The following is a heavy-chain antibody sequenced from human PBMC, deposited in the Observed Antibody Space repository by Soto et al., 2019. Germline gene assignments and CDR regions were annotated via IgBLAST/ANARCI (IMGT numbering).Heavy chain of an antibody. Sequence: QGQLVQSGAEVRKPGSSVRVSCMPSGGTFNTYPFSWVRQAPGQGLEWMGGIIPIFGAANYAQKFRGRVTITADKSTSTAYMEVTSLRHEDTAVYYCARAWAAVIEPVGRDFNDLDGWGQGTTVTVSS. CDR3: ARAWAAVIEPVGRDFNDLDG. J-gene: IGHJ6*02. CDR1: GGTFNTYP. D-gene: IGHD6-13*01. CDR2: IIPIFGAA. V-gene: IGHV1-69*06.